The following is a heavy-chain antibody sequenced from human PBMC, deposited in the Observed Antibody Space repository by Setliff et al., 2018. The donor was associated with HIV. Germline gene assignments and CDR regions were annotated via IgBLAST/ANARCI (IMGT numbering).Heavy chain of an antibody. CDR2: ISAYNGNT. CDR3: ARPNKPYGSGSYYNGDCHLFRLPFQH. Sequence: ASVKVSCKASGYTFTSYGISWVRQAPGQGLEWMGWISAYNGNTNYAQKLQGRITMTTDTSTSTAYMELRSLRSDDTAVYYCARPNKPYGSGSYYNGDCHLFRLPFQHWGQGTLVTVSS. D-gene: IGHD3-10*01. V-gene: IGHV1-18*01. CDR1: GYTFTSYG. J-gene: IGHJ1*01.